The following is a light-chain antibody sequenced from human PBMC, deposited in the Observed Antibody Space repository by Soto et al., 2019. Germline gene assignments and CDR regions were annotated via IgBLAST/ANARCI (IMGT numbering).Light chain of an antibody. CDR2: LPS. J-gene: IGKJ1*01. V-gene: IGKV3D-11*03. CDR1: QAVNTR. CDR3: QQYNNWPPWT. Sequence: EIVLTQSPATLSSFPGGRVTLSCRASQAVNTRLAWYQHKPGQAPRLLIYLPSNRAAGIPARFSGSGSGTDFTLTISDVEPEDFAVYYCQQYNNWPPWTFGQGTKV.